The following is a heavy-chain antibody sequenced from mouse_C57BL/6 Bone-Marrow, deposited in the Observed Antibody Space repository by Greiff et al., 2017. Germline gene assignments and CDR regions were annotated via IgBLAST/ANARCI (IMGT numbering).Heavy chain of an antibody. J-gene: IGHJ4*01. CDR3: ARDITTVVGAMDC. CDR2: IYPRSGNT. V-gene: IGHV1-81*01. D-gene: IGHD1-1*01. Sequence: QVQLKESGAELARPGASVKLSCKASGYTFTSYGISWVKQRTGQGLEWIGEIYPRSGNTYYNEKFKGKATLTADKSSSTAYMELRSLTSEDSAVYFCARDITTVVGAMDCWGQGTSVSVSS. CDR1: GYTFTSYG.